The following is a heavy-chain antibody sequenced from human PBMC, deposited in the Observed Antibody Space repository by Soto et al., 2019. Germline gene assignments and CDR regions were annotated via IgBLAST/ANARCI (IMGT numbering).Heavy chain of an antibody. Sequence: EVQLVESGGGLVQPGGSVKLSCAASGFTFSGSGIHWVRQASGKGLEWVGRVKTRSYSYATAYTASVEGRFTISRHDSKNTAYRQMNSLKTEDTAVYDCARIRARVDDYNSPPYYLDYWGQGTLVTVSS. CDR2: VKTRSYSYAT. V-gene: IGHV3-73*02. CDR3: ARIRARVDDYNSPPYYLDY. CDR1: GFTFSGSG. D-gene: IGHD3-10*01. J-gene: IGHJ4*02.